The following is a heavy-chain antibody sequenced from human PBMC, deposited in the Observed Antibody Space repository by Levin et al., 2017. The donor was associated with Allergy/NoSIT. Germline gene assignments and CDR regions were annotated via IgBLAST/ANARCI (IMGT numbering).Heavy chain of an antibody. CDR3: TRGLSIPGYYYYGMDV. CDR2: IRSKAYGGTT. J-gene: IGHJ6*02. CDR1: GFTFGDYA. V-gene: IGHV3-49*04. D-gene: IGHD2-21*01. Sequence: GGSLRLSCTASGFTFGDYAMSWVRQAPGKGLEWVGFIRSKAYGGTTEYAASVKGRFTISRDDSKSIAYLQMNSLKTEDTAVYYCTRGLSIPGYYYYGMDVWGQGTTVTVSS.